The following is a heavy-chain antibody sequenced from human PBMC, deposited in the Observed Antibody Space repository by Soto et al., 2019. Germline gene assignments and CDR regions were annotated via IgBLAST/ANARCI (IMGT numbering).Heavy chain of an antibody. V-gene: IGHV1-69*13. J-gene: IGHJ6*02. CDR1: GGTFSSYA. Sequence: ASLRVSCKASGGTFSSYAISWVRQAPGQGLEWMGGIIPIFGTANYAQKFQGRVTITADESTSTAYMELSSLRSEDTAVYYCAREDYGGNYAPLWYYSMDVWGQGTTVTVSS. CDR2: IIPIFGTA. CDR3: AREDYGGNYAPLWYYSMDV. D-gene: IGHD4-17*01.